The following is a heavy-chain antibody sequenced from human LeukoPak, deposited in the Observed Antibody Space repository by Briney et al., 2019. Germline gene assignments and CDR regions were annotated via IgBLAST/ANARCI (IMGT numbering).Heavy chain of an antibody. D-gene: IGHD3-22*01. CDR1: GGSISSGSYY. CDR3: ARAPYYYDSSGYYLSAEYFQH. Sequence: PSETLSLTCTVSGGSISSGSYYWSSIRPPAGKGLEWIGRIYTSASTKTTPSLTSRVTISVETSKNQFSLKLSSVTAAETAVYYCARAPYYYDSSGYYLSAEYFQHWGQGTLVTVSS. J-gene: IGHJ1*01. V-gene: IGHV4-61*02. CDR2: IYTSAST.